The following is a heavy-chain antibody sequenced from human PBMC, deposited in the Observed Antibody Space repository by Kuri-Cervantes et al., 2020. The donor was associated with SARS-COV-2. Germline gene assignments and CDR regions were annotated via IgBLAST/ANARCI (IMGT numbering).Heavy chain of an antibody. Sequence: SVKVSCKASGATFGTYGFSWVRQAPGQGLEWMGGIIPFFGTPNYAQKFEGRVTITADESTSTAYMEMSSLRSEDTAVYYCASLGDYYDSSGYYSVDYWGQGTLVTVSS. V-gene: IGHV1-69*13. CDR3: ASLGDYYDSSGYYSVDY. CDR2: IIPFFGTP. D-gene: IGHD3-22*01. CDR1: GATFGTYG. J-gene: IGHJ4*02.